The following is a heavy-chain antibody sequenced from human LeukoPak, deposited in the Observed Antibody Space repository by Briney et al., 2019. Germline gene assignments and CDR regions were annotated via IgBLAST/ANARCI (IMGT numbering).Heavy chain of an antibody. CDR3: ARSDTALVYYFDY. D-gene: IGHD5-18*01. V-gene: IGHV4-38-2*02. Sequence: SETLSLTCTVSGYSISSGYYWGWIRQPPGKGLEWIGSIYHSGSTYYNPSLKSRVTISVDTSKNQFSLKLSSVTAADTAVYYCARSDTALVYYFDYWGQGTLITVSS. J-gene: IGHJ4*02. CDR2: IYHSGST. CDR1: GYSISSGYY.